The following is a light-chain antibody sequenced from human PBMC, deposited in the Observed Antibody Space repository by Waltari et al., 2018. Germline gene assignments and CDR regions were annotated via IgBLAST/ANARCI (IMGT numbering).Light chain of an antibody. J-gene: IGLJ3*02. V-gene: IGLV1-44*01. CDR2: SNN. Sequence: QSVLPHPPSASGTPGQRVTISCSGSSSNIGSHTVNWYQQLPGTAPKLLTYSNNQRPSGVPDRFTGSKSGTLACLAISGLQSEDEADYDCAALVDSLNGWWFGGGTKLTVL. CDR3: AALVDSLNGWW. CDR1: SSNIGSHT.